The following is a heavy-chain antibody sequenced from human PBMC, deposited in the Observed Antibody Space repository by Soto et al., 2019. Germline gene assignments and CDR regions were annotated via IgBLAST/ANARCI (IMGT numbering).Heavy chain of an antibody. D-gene: IGHD6-19*01. V-gene: IGHV4-61*01. CDR1: GGSVSSGRFH. Sequence: VQLQESGPGQVKPSETLSLTCSVSGGSVSSGRFHWSWIRQPPGKGLQFIGSIFYNGTANYTPSLKNRVSISIDTSQSQFFLQLISVAAADTAVYYCARIGGWYDIDFWGQGSLVTVSS. CDR2: IFYNGTA. J-gene: IGHJ4*02. CDR3: ARIGGWYDIDF.